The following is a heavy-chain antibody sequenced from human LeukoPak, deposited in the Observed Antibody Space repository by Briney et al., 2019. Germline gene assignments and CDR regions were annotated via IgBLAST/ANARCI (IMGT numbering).Heavy chain of an antibody. J-gene: IGHJ3*02. V-gene: IGHV3-9*01. CDR1: GFTFDDYA. Sequence: PGRSLRLSCAASGFTFDDYAMHWVRQAPGKGLEWVSGISWNSGSIGYADSVKGRFTISRDNAKNSLYLQMNSLRAEDTALYYCAKDHGDYVYAFDIWGQGTMVTVSS. CDR2: ISWNSGSI. D-gene: IGHD4-17*01. CDR3: AKDHGDYVYAFDI.